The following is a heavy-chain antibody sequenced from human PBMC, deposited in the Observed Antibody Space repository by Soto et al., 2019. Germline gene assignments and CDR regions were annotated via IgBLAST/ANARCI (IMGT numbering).Heavy chain of an antibody. V-gene: IGHV4-38-2*01. CDR1: GYSISSGYY. J-gene: IGHJ4*02. D-gene: IGHD4-4*01. Sequence: LSLTCAVSGYSISSGYYWGWIRQPPGKGLEWIGSIYHSGSTYYNPSLNSRVTISVNTSKNQFSLKLSSVTAADTAVDYCARVETTLFDYWGQGNLVSVSS. CDR2: IYHSGST. CDR3: ARVETTLFDY.